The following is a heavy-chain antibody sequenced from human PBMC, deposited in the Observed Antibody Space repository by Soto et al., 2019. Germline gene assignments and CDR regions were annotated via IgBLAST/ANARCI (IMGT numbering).Heavy chain of an antibody. V-gene: IGHV3-23*01. CDR3: AKKEAAAGTGFDY. CDR1: GFTFSSYA. Sequence: EVQLLESGGGLIQPGGSLRLSCAASGFTFSSYAMSWVRQAPGKGLEWVSAISGSGGSTYYADSVKGRFTISRDNSKNTLYLQMNSLRAEDTAVYYCAKKEAAAGTGFDYWGQGTLVTVSS. D-gene: IGHD6-13*01. CDR2: ISGSGGST. J-gene: IGHJ4*02.